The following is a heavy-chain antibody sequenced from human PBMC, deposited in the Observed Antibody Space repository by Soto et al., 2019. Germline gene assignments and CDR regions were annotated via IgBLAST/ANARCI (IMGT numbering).Heavy chain of an antibody. V-gene: IGHV1-18*04. CDR2: ISPKNGNT. Sequence: PLLQSGAELKKPGASVKISCKASGYSFSTYDISWLRQAPGQGPEWMGRISPKNGNTNYAQNFQDRVTMTADTSSSTAYMELRGLRSDDTAKYYCATSYDSGFDPWGQGTLVTVSS. CDR3: ATSYDSGFDP. CDR1: GYSFSTYD. J-gene: IGHJ5*02. D-gene: IGHD3-3*01.